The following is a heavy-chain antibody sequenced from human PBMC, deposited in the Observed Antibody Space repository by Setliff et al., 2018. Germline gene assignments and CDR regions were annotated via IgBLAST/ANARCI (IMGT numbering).Heavy chain of an antibody. CDR3: ARARGNWGPVDY. CDR2: INSDGSST. D-gene: IGHD7-27*01. CDR1: GFTFSDYW. J-gene: IGHJ4*02. V-gene: IGHV3-74*01. Sequence: PGGSLRLSCATSGFTFSDYWMHWVRQAPGKGLVWVSRINSDGSSTSYADSVKGRFTISRDNAKNTLYLQMNSLRAEDTAVYYCARARGNWGPVDYWGQGTLVTVSA.